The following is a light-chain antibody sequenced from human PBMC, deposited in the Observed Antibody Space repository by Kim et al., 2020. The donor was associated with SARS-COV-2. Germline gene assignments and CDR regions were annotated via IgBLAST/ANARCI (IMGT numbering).Light chain of an antibody. J-gene: IGLJ3*02. CDR2: EVT. CDR1: SSDVGGYNY. Sequence: QSVLTQPPSASGSPGQSVTISCTGTSSDVGGYNYVSWFQHHPGKAPKLMIYEVTKRPSGVPDRFSGSKSGNTASLTVSGLQAEDEADYYCSSYAGGNTWVFGGGTQLTVL. V-gene: IGLV2-8*01. CDR3: SSYAGGNTWV.